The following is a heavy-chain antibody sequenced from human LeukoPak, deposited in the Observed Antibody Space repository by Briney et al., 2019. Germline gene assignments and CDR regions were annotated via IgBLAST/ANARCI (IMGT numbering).Heavy chain of an antibody. CDR1: GFTFDDYA. CDR2: ISWNSGSI. J-gene: IGHJ4*02. CDR3: VRDSGSRSSGIFDF. Sequence: GGSLRLSCAASGFTFDDYAMHWVRQAPGKGLEWVSGISWNSGSIGYADSVKGRFTISRDNARNSVSLQINSLRVDDTAVYHCVRDSGSRSSGIFDFWGRGTLVTVSS. V-gene: IGHV3-9*01. D-gene: IGHD1-26*01.